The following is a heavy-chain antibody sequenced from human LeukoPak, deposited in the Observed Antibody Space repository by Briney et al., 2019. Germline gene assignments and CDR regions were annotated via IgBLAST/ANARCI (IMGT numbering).Heavy chain of an antibody. D-gene: IGHD3-16*01. CDR2: ISGSGGNT. CDR3: AIYVEGY. V-gene: IGHV3-23*01. J-gene: IGHJ4*02. Sequence: GGSLRLSCAASGFTFSSYPMSWVRQAPEKGLEWVSAISGSGGNTYYAGSVMGRFTISRDNSKNTLYLQMNSLRVEDTAIYYCAIYVEGYWGQGTLVTVSS. CDR1: GFTFSSYP.